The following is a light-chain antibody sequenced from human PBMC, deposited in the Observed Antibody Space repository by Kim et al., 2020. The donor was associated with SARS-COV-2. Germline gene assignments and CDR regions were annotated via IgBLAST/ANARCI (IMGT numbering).Light chain of an antibody. CDR1: SSDVGGYNY. Sequence: GQSHTISCTGTSSDVGGYNYVSWYQQHPGKAPQLMIYDVSKRPSGVSNRFSGSKSGNTASLTISGLQAEDEADYYCSSYTSSSTYFFGTGTKVTVL. CDR2: DVS. CDR3: SSYTSSSTYF. V-gene: IGLV2-14*04. J-gene: IGLJ1*01.